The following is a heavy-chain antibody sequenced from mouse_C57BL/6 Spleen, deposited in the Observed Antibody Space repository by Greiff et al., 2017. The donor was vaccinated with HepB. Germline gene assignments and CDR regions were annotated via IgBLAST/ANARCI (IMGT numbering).Heavy chain of an antibody. CDR3: AKGGDYGPFDY. CDR1: GFSLTSYG. D-gene: IGHD1-2*01. CDR2: IWRGGST. J-gene: IGHJ2*01. Sequence: VKVVESGPGLVQPSQSLSITCTVSGFSLTSYGVHWVRQSPGKGLEWLGVIWRGGSTDYNAAFMSRLSITKDNSKSQVFFKMNSLQADDTAIYYCAKGGDYGPFDYWGQGTTLTVSS. V-gene: IGHV2-5*01.